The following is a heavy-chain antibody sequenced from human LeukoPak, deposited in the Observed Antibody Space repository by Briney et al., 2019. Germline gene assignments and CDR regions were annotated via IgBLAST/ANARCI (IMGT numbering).Heavy chain of an antibody. D-gene: IGHD1-26*01. CDR1: GFTFSSYS. CDR3: ARDPYSGSYGADYYYYMDV. CDR2: ITSGSSHI. Sequence: GGSLRLSCAASGFTFSSYSINWVRQAPGKGLEWVSSITSGSSHIYYADSVKGRFTISRDNAKSSLYLQMNSLRAEDTAVYYCARDPYSGSYGADYYYYMDVWGKGTTVTISS. V-gene: IGHV3-21*01. J-gene: IGHJ6*03.